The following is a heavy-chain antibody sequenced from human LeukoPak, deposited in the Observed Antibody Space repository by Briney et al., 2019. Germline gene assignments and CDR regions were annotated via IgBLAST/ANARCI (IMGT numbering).Heavy chain of an antibody. CDR2: VNSDGSST. J-gene: IGHJ4*02. CDR1: GLTPFSYFW. Sequence: GGSLRLSCEASGLTPFSYFWMHWVRQAPGKGLMWVSRVNSDGSSTIYADSVKGRFTISRDNARNTLFLQMNSLSAEDTATYYCATGGKQYYDYWGQGTVVTVSS. CDR3: ATGGKQYYDY. D-gene: IGHD2/OR15-2a*01. V-gene: IGHV3-74*01.